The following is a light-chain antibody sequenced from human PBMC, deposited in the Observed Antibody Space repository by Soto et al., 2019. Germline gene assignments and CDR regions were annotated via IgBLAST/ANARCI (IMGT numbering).Light chain of an antibody. CDR2: GSF. J-gene: IGKJ5*01. CDR3: QQYNNWPIT. CDR1: QSVDNN. Sequence: EIVMTQSPVTLSASPGESATLSCRASQSVDNNVAWYQQKPGQAPRLLIVGSFARATGIPARFSGSGSGSEFTLTISGLQSEDFEIYYCQQYNNWPITFGQGTRLEIK. V-gene: IGKV3-15*01.